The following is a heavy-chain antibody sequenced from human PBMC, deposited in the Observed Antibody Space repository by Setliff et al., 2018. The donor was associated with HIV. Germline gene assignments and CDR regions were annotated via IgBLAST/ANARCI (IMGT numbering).Heavy chain of an antibody. Sequence: LRLSCAASGFTSSRYAMTWVRQAPGKGLEWVSAISGSGIGSYYPDSVKGRFTTSRDNAKNSLYLQMNSLTAEDTAVYYCARDVSWRVRTYIDYWGQGALVTVSS. CDR2: ISGSGIGS. D-gene: IGHD3-3*01. J-gene: IGHJ4*02. V-gene: IGHV3-23*01. CDR3: ARDVSWRVRTYIDY. CDR1: GFTSSRYA.